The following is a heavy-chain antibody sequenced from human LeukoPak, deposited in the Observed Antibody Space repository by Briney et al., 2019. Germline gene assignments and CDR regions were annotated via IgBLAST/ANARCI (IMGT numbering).Heavy chain of an antibody. D-gene: IGHD4-17*01. V-gene: IGHV4-38-2*02. CDR3: ARGTYGYYMDV. CDR1: NYSISNSLY. CDR2: IYRSGST. J-gene: IGHJ6*03. Sequence: SETLSLTCSGSNYSISNSLYWGWLRQPPGKGLEWIGSIYRSGSTFYNPSLKSRVTISLDTSKNQFSLKLSSVTAADTAAYFCARGTYGYYMDVWGKGTTVTVSS.